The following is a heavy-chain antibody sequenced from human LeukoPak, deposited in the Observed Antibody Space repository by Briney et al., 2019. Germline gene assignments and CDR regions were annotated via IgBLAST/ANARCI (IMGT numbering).Heavy chain of an antibody. J-gene: IGHJ6*03. D-gene: IGHD2-15*01. V-gene: IGHV1-2*02. CDR2: INPNSGGT. Sequence: ASVKVSCKASGYTFTGYYMHRVRQAPGQGLEWMGWINPNSGGTNYAQKFQGRVTMTRDTSISTAYMELSRLRSDDTAVYYCARARLTYCSGGSCYSGSYMDVWGKGTTVTVSS. CDR1: GYTFTGYY. CDR3: ARARLTYCSGGSCYSGSYMDV.